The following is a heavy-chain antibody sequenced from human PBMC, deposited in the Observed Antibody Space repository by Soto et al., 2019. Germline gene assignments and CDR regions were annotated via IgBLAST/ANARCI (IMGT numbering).Heavy chain of an antibody. CDR1: GYSFTTNW. CDR3: ARRPGSAFDI. D-gene: IGHD3-10*01. V-gene: IGHV5-51*01. Sequence: GESLKISCKASGYSFTTNWIGWVRQMPGKGLEWMGIIYPADSDTRYSPSFQGQVTISADKSIITAYLQWSSLKASDTAMYYCARRPGSAFDIWGQGTMVTVSS. CDR2: IYPADSDT. J-gene: IGHJ3*02.